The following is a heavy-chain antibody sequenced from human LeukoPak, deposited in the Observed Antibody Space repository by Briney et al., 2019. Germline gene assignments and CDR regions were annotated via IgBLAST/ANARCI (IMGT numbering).Heavy chain of an antibody. V-gene: IGHV1-2*02. Sequence: ASVKVSCKASGYTFTDYYINWIRQAPGQGLEWMGWINPNRGGTSYAQNFQGRVTMTRDTPITTAYMELSRLRSDDTAVYYCARRQIDCSITSCYVDYWGQGTLVTVSS. CDR1: GYTFTDYY. D-gene: IGHD2-2*01. J-gene: IGHJ4*02. CDR3: ARRQIDCSITSCYVDY. CDR2: INPNRGGT.